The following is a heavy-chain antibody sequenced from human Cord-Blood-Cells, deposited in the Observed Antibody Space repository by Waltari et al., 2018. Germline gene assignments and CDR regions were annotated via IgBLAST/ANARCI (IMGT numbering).Heavy chain of an antibody. D-gene: IGHD3-3*01. V-gene: IGHV4-39*01. J-gene: IGHJ4*02. CDR3: ARHPRILEWLYYFDY. CDR1: GGSISSRSYY. Sequence: QLQLQESGPGLEKPSETLSLTCTVSGGSISSRSYYWGWIRQPPGKGREWYGRIYYRRDTYYNPSLKSRVTISVDTAKTQFSLKLSSVTAADTAVYYCARHPRILEWLYYFDYWGQGTLVTVSS. CDR2: IYYRRDT.